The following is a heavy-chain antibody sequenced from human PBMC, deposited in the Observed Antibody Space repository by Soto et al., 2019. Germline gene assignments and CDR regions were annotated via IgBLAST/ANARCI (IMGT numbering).Heavy chain of an antibody. CDR3: ARSGYSGYDDGGGLDY. J-gene: IGHJ4*02. V-gene: IGHV1-18*01. CDR2: ISAYNGST. Sequence: ASVKVSCKASGYTFTSYGISWVRQAPGQGLEWMGWISAYNGSTSYAQKLQGRVTMTTDTSTSTAYMELRSLRSDDTAVYYCARSGYSGYDDGGGLDYWGQGTLVTVSS. D-gene: IGHD5-12*01. CDR1: GYTFTSYG.